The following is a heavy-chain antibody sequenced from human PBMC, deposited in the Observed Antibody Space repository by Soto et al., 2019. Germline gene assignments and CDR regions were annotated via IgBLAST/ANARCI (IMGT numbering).Heavy chain of an antibody. J-gene: IGHJ3*02. Sequence: PGGSLRLSCAASGFTFSSYGMHWVRQAPGKGLEWVAFISYAGSNKYYADSVKGRFTISRDNSKNTVFLQMNSLTAGDTAVYYCAKATATGGGAFDICGQGTMVTVSS. V-gene: IGHV3-30*18. D-gene: IGHD2-8*02. CDR3: AKATATGGGAFDI. CDR1: GFTFSSYG. CDR2: ISYAGSNK.